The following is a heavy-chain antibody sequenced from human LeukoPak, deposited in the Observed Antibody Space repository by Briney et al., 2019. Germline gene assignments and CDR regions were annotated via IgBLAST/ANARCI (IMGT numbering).Heavy chain of an antibody. D-gene: IGHD3-22*01. CDR1: GFTFSTYS. V-gene: IGHV3-21*01. Sequence: GGSLRLSCAASGFTFSTYSMNWVRQAPGKGLEWVSSISGSSSYTFYADSVRGRFTISRDNAKNSLYLQMNSLRAEDTAVYYCARDLAYYYDSSYDWGQGTLVTVSS. CDR3: ARDLAYYYDSSYD. J-gene: IGHJ4*02. CDR2: ISGSSSYT.